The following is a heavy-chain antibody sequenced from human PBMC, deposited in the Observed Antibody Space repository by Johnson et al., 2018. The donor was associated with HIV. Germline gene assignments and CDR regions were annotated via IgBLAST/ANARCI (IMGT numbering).Heavy chain of an antibody. V-gene: IGHV3-33*06. CDR1: GFTFSRYG. Sequence: VQLVESGGGVVQPGRSLRLSCAASGFTFSRYGMHWVRQAPGKGLEWVAVIWYDGSNKYYADSVKGRFTISRDNSKNTMYLQMNSLRAEDTAVYYCAKSPRKDHGGNSGGIDIWGQGTMVTVSS. J-gene: IGHJ3*02. CDR3: AKSPRKDHGGNSGGIDI. CDR2: IWYDGSNK. D-gene: IGHD4-23*01.